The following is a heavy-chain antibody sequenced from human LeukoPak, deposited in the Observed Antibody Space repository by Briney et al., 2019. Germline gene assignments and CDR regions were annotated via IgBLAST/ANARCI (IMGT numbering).Heavy chain of an antibody. CDR2: FAWDESAI. Sequence: PGGSLRLSCITSGFNFRRYNMAWVRQAPGKGLEWLATFAWDESAIEYADSVRGRFTISRDNAKNSVHLQMTGLRAKDMAVYFCVTEFWYRFDYWGQGLLVTVSS. V-gene: IGHV3-7*01. J-gene: IGHJ4*02. CDR1: GFNFRRYN. D-gene: IGHD3-3*01. CDR3: VTEFWYRFDY.